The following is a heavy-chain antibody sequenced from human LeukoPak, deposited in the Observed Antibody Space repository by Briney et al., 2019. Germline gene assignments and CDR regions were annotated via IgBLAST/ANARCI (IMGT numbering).Heavy chain of an antibody. D-gene: IGHD3-3*01. J-gene: IGHJ4*02. CDR1: GYTFTAYY. CDR2: INPNSGVT. Sequence: ASVKVSCKASGYTFTAYYIHWVRQAPGQGPEYMGWINPNSGVTNSAQKFQGRDTMTRDTSITTAYMELSSLRSDDTAVYYCARDFGRPYYFDYWGQGTLVTVSS. CDR3: ARDFGRPYYFDY. V-gene: IGHV1-2*02.